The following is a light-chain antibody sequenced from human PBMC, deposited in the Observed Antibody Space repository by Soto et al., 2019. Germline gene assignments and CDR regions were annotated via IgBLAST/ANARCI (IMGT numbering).Light chain of an antibody. J-gene: IGKJ1*01. V-gene: IGKV3-20*01. CDR3: QEYGTSRT. CDR2: GAS. Sequence: ERVLTQSPGTLSLSPGERATRSCRASQSVSNNYLAWYQQKPGQAPRLLIYGASNRATGIPDRFSGSGSGTDFTLTISRLEPEDFAVFSCQEYGTSRTFGQGTKVDIK. CDR1: QSVSNNY.